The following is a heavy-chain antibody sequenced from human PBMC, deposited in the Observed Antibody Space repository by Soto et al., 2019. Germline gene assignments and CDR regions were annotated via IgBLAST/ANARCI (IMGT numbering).Heavy chain of an antibody. CDR1: GFTFNIYW. J-gene: IGHJ3*01. V-gene: IGHV3-74*01. CDR3: VRVNADAYDV. CDR2: INNDGSST. Sequence: LRLSCAASGFTFNIYWMHWVRQAPGKGLVWVSHINNDGSSTTYADSVKGRFSISRENAKNSFYLQTSSLRAEDTAMYYCVRVNADAYDVWGRGTMVTVSS.